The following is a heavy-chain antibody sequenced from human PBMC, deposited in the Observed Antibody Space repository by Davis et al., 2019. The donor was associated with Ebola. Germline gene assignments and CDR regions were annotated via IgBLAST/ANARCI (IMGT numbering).Heavy chain of an antibody. D-gene: IGHD4-11*01. CDR3: ARDREWMVTTNYYFDY. V-gene: IGHV1-69*04. J-gene: IGHJ4*02. CDR2: IIPMLGIP. Sequence: AASVKVSCKASGGTFSTYAIDWVRQAPGQGLEWMGRIIPMLGIPNYAQRFQGRVTITADKSTSTAYIELSSLRSEDTAVYYCARDREWMVTTNYYFDYWGQGTLVTVSS. CDR1: GGTFSTYA.